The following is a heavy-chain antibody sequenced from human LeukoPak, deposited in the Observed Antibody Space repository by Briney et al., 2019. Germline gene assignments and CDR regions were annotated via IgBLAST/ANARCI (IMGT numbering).Heavy chain of an antibody. D-gene: IGHD6-19*01. CDR3: ARGVRVGQWLAKGTRSDFYYYYMDV. V-gene: IGHV3-11*01. Sequence: PGGSLRLSCAASGFTFSDYYMSWIRQAPGKGLEWVSYISSSGSTIYYADSVKGRFTISRDNAKNSLYLQMNSLRAEDTALYHCARGVRVGQWLAKGTRSDFYYYYMDVWGKGTTVTISS. CDR1: GFTFSDYY. CDR2: ISSSGSTI. J-gene: IGHJ6*03.